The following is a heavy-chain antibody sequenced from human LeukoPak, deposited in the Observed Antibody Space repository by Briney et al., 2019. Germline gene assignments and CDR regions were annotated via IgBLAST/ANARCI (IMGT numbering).Heavy chain of an antibody. CDR3: ARDATIGSYYYFDY. V-gene: IGHV4-39*07. CDR2: IDYSGTT. J-gene: IGHJ4*02. D-gene: IGHD1-26*01. Sequence: SETLSLTCTVSGDSISSSGYYWGWIRQPPGKGLEWIGSIDYSGTTYYNPSLKSRVTISVDTSKNQFSLKLSSVTAADTAVYYCARDATIGSYYYFDYWGQGTLVTVSS. CDR1: GDSISSSGYY.